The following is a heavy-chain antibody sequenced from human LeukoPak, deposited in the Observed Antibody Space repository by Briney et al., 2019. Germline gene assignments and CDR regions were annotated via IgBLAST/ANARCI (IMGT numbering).Heavy chain of an antibody. J-gene: IGHJ5*02. CDR3: ARVGSSSRRSWFDP. CDR2: IYHSGST. Sequence: GSLRLSCAASEFTFSSYEMNWVRQPPGKGLEWIGEIYHSGSTNYNPSLKSRVTISVDKSKNQFSLKLSSVTAADTAVYYCARVGSSSRRSWFDPWGQGTLVTVSS. CDR1: EFTFSSYEM. D-gene: IGHD6-6*01. V-gene: IGHV4-4*02.